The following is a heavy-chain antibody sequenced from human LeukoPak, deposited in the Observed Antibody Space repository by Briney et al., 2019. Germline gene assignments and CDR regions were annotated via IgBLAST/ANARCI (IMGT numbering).Heavy chain of an antibody. CDR2: IYWNNDN. V-gene: IGHV2-5*01. D-gene: IGHD4-17*01. Sequence: SGPTLLNPTQTLTLTCTFSGFSLSTVGVGVCWIRQSPGKALEWLALIYWNNDNRYSPSLKNRLTITKDTSKNQVVLTITMMSPVDTATYYCAHYGDYRFLYYFDYWGQGTLVTVSS. CDR3: AHYGDYRFLYYFDY. CDR1: GFSLSTVGVG. J-gene: IGHJ4*02.